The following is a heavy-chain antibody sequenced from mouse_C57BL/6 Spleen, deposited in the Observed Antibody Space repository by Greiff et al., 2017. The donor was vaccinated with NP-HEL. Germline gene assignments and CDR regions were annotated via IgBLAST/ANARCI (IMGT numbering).Heavy chain of an antibody. J-gene: IGHJ2*01. D-gene: IGHD1-1*01. CDR2: IDPSDSYT. CDR3: AIYGSRGYFDY. V-gene: IGHV1-69*01. CDR1: GYTFTSYW. Sequence: VQLQQPGAELVMPGASVKLSCKASGYTFTSYWMHWVKQRPGQGLEWIGEIDPSDSYTNYNQKFKGKSTLTVDKSSSTAYMQLSSLTSEDSAVYYCAIYGSRGYFDYWGQGTTLTVSS.